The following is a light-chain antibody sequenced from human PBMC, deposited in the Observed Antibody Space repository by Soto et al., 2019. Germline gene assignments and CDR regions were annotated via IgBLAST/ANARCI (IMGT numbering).Light chain of an antibody. J-gene: IGKJ5*01. V-gene: IGKV3-11*01. CDR2: DAS. CDR3: QQRSNWPPIT. Sequence: ETVLTQSPATLSLSPGERATLSCRASQSVSSYLAWYQQKPGQAPRLLIYDASNRATGIPARFSGSGSGTDFTLTISSLEPEDFAVYYCQQRSNWPPITFGQGNDWRL. CDR1: QSVSSY.